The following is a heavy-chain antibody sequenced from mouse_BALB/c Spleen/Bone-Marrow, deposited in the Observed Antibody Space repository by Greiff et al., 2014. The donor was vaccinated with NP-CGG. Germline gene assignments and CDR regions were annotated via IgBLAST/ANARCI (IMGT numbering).Heavy chain of an antibody. V-gene: IGHV7-3*02. CDR1: GFTFTDYY. J-gene: IGHJ1*01. D-gene: IGHD2-4*01. CDR3: AREIINDYHWYFDV. Sequence: EVKVVESGGGLVQPGGSLRLSCATSGFTFTDYYMSWVRQPPGKALEWLGFIRNKANGYTTEYSASVKGRFTISRDNSQSILYLQMNTLRAEDSATYYCAREIINDYHWYFDVWGAGTTVTASS. CDR2: IRNKANGYTT.